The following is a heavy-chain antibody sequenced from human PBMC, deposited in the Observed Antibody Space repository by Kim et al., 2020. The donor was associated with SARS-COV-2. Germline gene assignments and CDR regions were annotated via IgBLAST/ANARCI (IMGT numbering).Heavy chain of an antibody. CDR1: GFTFSSYG. CDR3: AKDHQELWWWRFDY. Sequence: GGSLRLSCAASGFTFSSYGMHWVRQAPGKGLEWVAVISYDGSNKYYADSVKGRFTISRDNSKNTLYLQMNSLRAEDTAVYYCAKDHQELWWWRFDYWGQGTLVTVSS. CDR2: ISYDGSNK. V-gene: IGHV3-30*18. J-gene: IGHJ4*02. D-gene: IGHD2-21*01.